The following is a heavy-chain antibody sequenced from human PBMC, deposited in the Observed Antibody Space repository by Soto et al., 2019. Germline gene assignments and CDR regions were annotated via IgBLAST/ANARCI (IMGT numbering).Heavy chain of an antibody. CDR3: ARDGTMVRGVTPHYYYGMDV. V-gene: IGHV4-30-4*01. CDR2: ISDSGST. Sequence: SETLSLTCTVSGGSISSGDYYWSWIRQPPGKGLEWIGYISDSGSTYYNPSLNSRVTISVDTSKNQFSLRLSSVTAADTAVYYCARDGTMVRGVTPHYYYGMDVWGQGTTVTVSS. CDR1: GGSISSGDYY. D-gene: IGHD3-10*01. J-gene: IGHJ6*02.